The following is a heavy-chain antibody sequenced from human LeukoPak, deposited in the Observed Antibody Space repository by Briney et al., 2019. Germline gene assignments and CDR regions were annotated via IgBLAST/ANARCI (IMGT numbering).Heavy chain of an antibody. CDR1: GYTFTGYY. V-gene: IGHV1-2*02. J-gene: IGHJ4*02. Sequence: ASVKVSCKASGYTFTGYYMHWVQQAPGQGLEWMGWINPNSGGTNYAQKFQGRVTMTRDTSISTAYMELSRLRSDDTAVYYCARATRLYGSGSYVYWGQGTLVTVSS. D-gene: IGHD3-10*01. CDR3: ARATRLYGSGSYVY. CDR2: INPNSGGT.